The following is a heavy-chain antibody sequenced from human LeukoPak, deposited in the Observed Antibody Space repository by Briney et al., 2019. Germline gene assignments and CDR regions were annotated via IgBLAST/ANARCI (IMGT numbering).Heavy chain of an antibody. J-gene: IGHJ2*01. CDR2: IYYSGST. D-gene: IGHD6-6*01. CDR1: GYSISSGYY. Sequence: PSETLSLTCNVSGYSISSGYYWGWIRQPPGKGLEWIGSIYYSGSTYYNPSLKSRVTISVDTSKNQFSLKLSSVTAADTAVYYCASTVAARPYWYFDLWGRGTLVTVSS. V-gene: IGHV4-38-2*02. CDR3: ASTVAARPYWYFDL.